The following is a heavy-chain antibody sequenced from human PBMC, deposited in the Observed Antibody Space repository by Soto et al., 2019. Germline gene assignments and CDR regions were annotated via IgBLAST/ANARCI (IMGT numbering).Heavy chain of an antibody. CDR2: IIPIFGTA. V-gene: IGHV1-69*06. CDR1: GGTFSSYA. CDR3: ARATTYSYGFDY. J-gene: IGHJ4*02. Sequence: GASVKVSCKASGGTFSSYAISWVRQAPGQGLEWMGGIIPIFGTANYAQKFQGRVTITADKSTSTAYMELSSLRSEDTAVYYCARATTYSYGFDYRGQGTLVTVSS. D-gene: IGHD5-18*01.